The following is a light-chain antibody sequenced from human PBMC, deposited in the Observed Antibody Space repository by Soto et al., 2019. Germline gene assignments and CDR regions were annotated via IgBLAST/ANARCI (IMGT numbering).Light chain of an antibody. CDR2: AAS. J-gene: IGKJ5*01. CDR3: QLRYSTLSIT. V-gene: IGKV1-39*01. CDR1: ESISRH. Sequence: DIQMTQYPSSLSASVGDRVTITCRARESISRHLNWYQQKPGKAPKLPIYAASSLQNGVPSRFSVSGYGTDFTLTISNLQPEDFATYYCQLRYSTLSITFGQGTRLEIK.